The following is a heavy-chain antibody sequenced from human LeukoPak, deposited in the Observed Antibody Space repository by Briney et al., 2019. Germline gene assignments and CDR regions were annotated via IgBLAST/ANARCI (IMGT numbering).Heavy chain of an antibody. D-gene: IGHD6-13*01. CDR2: INWNGGST. J-gene: IGHJ2*01. CDR1: GFTFDDYG. V-gene: IGHV3-20*01. Sequence: GGSLRLSCAASGFTFDDYGMSWVRQAPGKGLEWVSGINWNGGSTGYADSVKGRFTISRDNAKNSLYLQMNSLRAEDTALYHCAREAYSSSWPTYWYFDLWGRGTLVTVSS. CDR3: AREAYSSSWPTYWYFDL.